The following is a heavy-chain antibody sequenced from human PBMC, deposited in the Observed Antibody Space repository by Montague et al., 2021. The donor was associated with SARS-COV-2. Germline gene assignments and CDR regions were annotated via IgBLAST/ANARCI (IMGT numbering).Heavy chain of an antibody. CDR1: GGSISSSNW. V-gene: IGHV4-4*02. Sequence: SETLSLTCAVSGGSISSSNWRSWVRQPPGKGLEWIGEIYHSGSTXXNPSLKSRVTISVDKSKNQFSLKLSSVTAADTAVYYCAREGLVVRGWFDPWGQGTLVTVSS. J-gene: IGHJ5*02. CDR3: AREGLVVRGWFDP. CDR2: IYHSGST. D-gene: IGHD2-15*01.